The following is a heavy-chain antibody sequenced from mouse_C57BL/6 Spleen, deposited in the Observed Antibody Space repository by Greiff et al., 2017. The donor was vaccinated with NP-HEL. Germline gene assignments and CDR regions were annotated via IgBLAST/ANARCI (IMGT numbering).Heavy chain of an antibody. CDR2: INPSSGYT. Sequence: VQLQQSGAELARPGASVKMSCKASGYTFTSYTMHWVNQRPGQGLEWIGYINPSSGYTKSNQKFKDKATLTADKSSSTAYMQLSSLTSEDSAVYYCARYSDGYLPFAYWGQGTLVTVSA. D-gene: IGHD2-3*01. J-gene: IGHJ3*01. V-gene: IGHV1-4*01. CDR3: ARYSDGYLPFAY. CDR1: GYTFTSYT.